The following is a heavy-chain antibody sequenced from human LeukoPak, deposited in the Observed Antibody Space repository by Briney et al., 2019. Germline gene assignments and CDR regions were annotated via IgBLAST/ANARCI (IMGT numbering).Heavy chain of an antibody. V-gene: IGHV3-7*05. CDR1: GFTFSRYW. D-gene: IGHD5-18*01. J-gene: IGHJ4*02. CDR3: TTRGYSYGYLFDY. Sequence: GGSLRLSCAASGFTFSRYWMTWVRQAPGKGLEWVANIKQDGTEKYYVDSVKGRFTISRDNAKNSLYLQMNSLKTEDTAVYYCTTRGYSYGYLFDYWGQGTLVTVSS. CDR2: IKQDGTEK.